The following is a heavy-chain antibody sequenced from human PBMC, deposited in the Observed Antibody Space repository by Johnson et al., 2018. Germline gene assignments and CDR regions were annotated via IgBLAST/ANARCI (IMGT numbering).Heavy chain of an antibody. CDR1: GYSFATYW. CDR2: IFPGDSDT. D-gene: IGHD1-26*01. V-gene: IGHV5-51*03. J-gene: IGHJ3*02. Sequence: VQLVESGAEVKKPGESLKISCEGSGYSFATYWIAWVRQMPGKGLEWMGFIFPGDSDTKYSPSFEGQVTISADRSISTAYLDWSSLKASDTAMYFCARLRRDSGRYPPHDAFDIWVQGTMVTVSS. CDR3: ARLRRDSGRYPPHDAFDI.